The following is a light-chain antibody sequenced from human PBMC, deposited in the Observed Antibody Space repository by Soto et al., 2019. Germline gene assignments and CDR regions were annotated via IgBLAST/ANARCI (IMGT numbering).Light chain of an antibody. V-gene: IGKV1-6*01. Sequence: AIQMTQSPSSLSASVGDRVTITCRASQGIRNDLAWYQQKPGKAPKLLIYTASSLQNGVPPRFSGSGSDTVFTLTIDSLQPEDFATYYCLQDFSFPLTFGGGTKVEIK. J-gene: IGKJ4*01. CDR3: LQDFSFPLT. CDR2: TAS. CDR1: QGIRND.